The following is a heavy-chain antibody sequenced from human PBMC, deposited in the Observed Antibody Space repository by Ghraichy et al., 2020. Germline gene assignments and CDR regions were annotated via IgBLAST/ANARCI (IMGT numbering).Heavy chain of an antibody. CDR2: ISYDGSNK. CDR3: ATGTGYFDSYYFDY. D-gene: IGHD3-9*01. CDR1: GFTFSSYA. J-gene: IGHJ4*02. Sequence: GGSLRLSCAASGFTFSSYAMHWVRQAPGKGLEWVAVISYDGSNKYYADSVKGRFTISRDNSKNTLYLQMNSLRAEDTAVYYCATGTGYFDSYYFDYWGQGTLVTVSS. V-gene: IGHV3-30-3*01.